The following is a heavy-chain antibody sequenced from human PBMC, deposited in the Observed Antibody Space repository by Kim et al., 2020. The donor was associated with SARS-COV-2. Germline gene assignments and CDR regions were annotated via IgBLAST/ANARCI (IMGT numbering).Heavy chain of an antibody. CDR1: GYTFTSYG. Sequence: ASVKVSCKASGYTFTSYGISWVRQAPGQGLEWMGWISAYNGNTNYAQKLQGRVTMTTDTSTSTAYMELRSLRSDDTAVYYCARGGPQFFQYYYDSSGYYSGGHTWNVDLWGRGTLVTVSS. CDR3: ARGGPQFFQYYYDSSGYYSGGHTWNVDL. CDR2: ISAYNGNT. V-gene: IGHV1-18*01. D-gene: IGHD3-22*01. J-gene: IGHJ2*01.